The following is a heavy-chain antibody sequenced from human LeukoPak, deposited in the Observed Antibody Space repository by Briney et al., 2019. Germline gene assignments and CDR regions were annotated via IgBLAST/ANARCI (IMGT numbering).Heavy chain of an antibody. V-gene: IGHV3-21*01. J-gene: IGHJ6*02. Sequence: GGSLRLSCAASGFTFSSYSMNWVRQAPGKGLEWVSSISSSSSYIYYADSVKGRFTISRDNAKNSLYLQMNSLRAEDTAVYYCARDLKDIVVVVAATPDYYYGMDVWGQGTTVTVSS. CDR2: ISSSSSYI. CDR1: GFTFSSYS. D-gene: IGHD2-15*01. CDR3: ARDLKDIVVVVAATPDYYYGMDV.